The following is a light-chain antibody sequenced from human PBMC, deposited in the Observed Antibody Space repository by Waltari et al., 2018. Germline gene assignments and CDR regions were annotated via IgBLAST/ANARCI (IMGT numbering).Light chain of an antibody. CDR1: QSVGRS. J-gene: IGKJ1*01. CDR3: QMYVRLPVT. V-gene: IGKV3-20*01. CDR2: GAS. Sequence: EIVLTQSPGTLSLSPGEGATLSCRASQSVGRSFVWYQQKPGPALRLLIYGASSRATGIPDRFTGSGSGTDFSLTISRLEPEDFAMYYCQMYVRLPVTFGQGTKVEI.